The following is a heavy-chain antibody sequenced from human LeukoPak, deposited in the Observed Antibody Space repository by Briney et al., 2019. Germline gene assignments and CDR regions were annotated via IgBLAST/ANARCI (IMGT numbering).Heavy chain of an antibody. Sequence: GASVKVSRKASGYTFTSYGISWVRQAPGQGLEWMGWISAYNGNTNYAQKLQGRVTMTTDTSTSTAYMELRSLRSDDTAVYYCARDDRGEAVAVGFDPWGQGTLVTVSS. CDR2: ISAYNGNT. CDR3: ARDDRGEAVAVGFDP. CDR1: GYTFTSYG. D-gene: IGHD6-19*01. J-gene: IGHJ5*02. V-gene: IGHV1-18*01.